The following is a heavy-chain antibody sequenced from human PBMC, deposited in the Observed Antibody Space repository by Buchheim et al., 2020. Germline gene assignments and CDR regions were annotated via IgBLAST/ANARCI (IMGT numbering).Heavy chain of an antibody. CDR3: ARDSDYNGFSRGDY. J-gene: IGHJ4*02. CDR1: GFTFSSYW. V-gene: IGHV3-74*01. D-gene: IGHD4-11*01. CDR2: IKGDGSSI. Sequence: EVQLVESGGGLVQPGGSLRLSCAASGFTFSSYWMHWVRQAPGKGLVWVARIKGDGSSIIYADSVKGRFTISRDNAKNTLFLQMNSLRAEDTAVYYCARDSDYNGFSRGDYWGQGTL.